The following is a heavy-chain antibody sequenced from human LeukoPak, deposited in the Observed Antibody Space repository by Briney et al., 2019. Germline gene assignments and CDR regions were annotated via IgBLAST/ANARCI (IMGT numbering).Heavy chain of an antibody. CDR3: ARALHIWRPHVDA. CDR1: GYTFTDYC. V-gene: IGHV1-2*02. D-gene: IGHD2-21*01. CDR2: VNPNTGVT. J-gene: IGHJ5*02. Sequence: GASVKVSCKTSGYTFTDYCMHWVRQAPGQGLEWMGWVNPNTGVTDYAQKFQGRVTMTRDTSITTAYMDLTRLRSDDTAVYFCARALHIWRPHVDAWGQGILVTVSS.